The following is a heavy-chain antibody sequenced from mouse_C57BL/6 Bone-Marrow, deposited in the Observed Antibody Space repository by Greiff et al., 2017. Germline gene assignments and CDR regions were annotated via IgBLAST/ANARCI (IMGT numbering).Heavy chain of an antibody. V-gene: IGHV14-2*01. CDR2: IDPEDGET. Sequence: EVQLQQSGAELVKPGASVKLSCTASGFNIKDYYMHWVKQRTEQGLEWIGRIDPEDGETKYAPKFPGKATITADTSPNTAYLQLSSLTSEDTAVYYCAAVVFDYWGQGTTLTVSS. J-gene: IGHJ2*01. CDR1: GFNIKDYY. D-gene: IGHD1-1*01. CDR3: AAVVFDY.